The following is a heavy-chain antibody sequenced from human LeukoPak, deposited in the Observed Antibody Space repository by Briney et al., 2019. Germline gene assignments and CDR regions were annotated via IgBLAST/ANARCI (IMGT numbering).Heavy chain of an antibody. CDR2: INHSGST. D-gene: IGHD2-2*01. Sequence: SETQSLTCAVYGGSFSGYYWSWIRQPPGKGLEWIGEINHSGSTNYNPSLKSRVTISVDTSKNQFSLKLSSVTAADTAVYYCARGRYCSSTSCPGRYFDLWGRGTLVTVSS. V-gene: IGHV4-34*01. J-gene: IGHJ2*01. CDR1: GGSFSGYY. CDR3: ARGRYCSSTSCPGRYFDL.